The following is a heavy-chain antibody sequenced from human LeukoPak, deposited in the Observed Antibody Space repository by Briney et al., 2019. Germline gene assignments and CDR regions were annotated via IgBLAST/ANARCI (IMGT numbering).Heavy chain of an antibody. CDR2: ISAYNGNT. Sequence: SVKVSCKASGYTFTSYGISWVRQAPGQGLEWMGWISAYNGNTNYAQKLQGRVTMTTDTSTSTAYMELRSLRSDDTAVYYCARAVGGYDILSSDYWGQGTLVTVSS. CDR1: GYTFTSYG. CDR3: ARAVGGYDILSSDY. D-gene: IGHD5-12*01. V-gene: IGHV1-18*01. J-gene: IGHJ4*02.